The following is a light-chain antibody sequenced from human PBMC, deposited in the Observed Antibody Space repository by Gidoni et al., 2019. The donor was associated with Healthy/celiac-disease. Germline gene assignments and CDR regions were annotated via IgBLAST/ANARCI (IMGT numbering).Light chain of an antibody. CDR1: QGISSY. CDR2: AAS. J-gene: IGKJ3*01. V-gene: IGKV1-8*01. Sequence: IRMTQSPSSFSASTGDRVTITCRASQGISSYLAWYQQKPGKAPKLLIYAASTLQSGVPSRLSGSGSGTDFTLTISCLQSEDFATYYCQQYYSYLFTFGPGTKVDIK. CDR3: QQYYSYLFT.